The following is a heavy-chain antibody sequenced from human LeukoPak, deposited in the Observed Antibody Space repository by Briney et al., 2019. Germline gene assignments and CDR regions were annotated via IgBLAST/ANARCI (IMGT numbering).Heavy chain of an antibody. CDR2: ISYDGSNK. Sequence: GGSLRLSCAASGFTFSSYGMHWVRQAPGKGLEWVAVISYDGSNKYYADSVKGRFTISRDNSKNTLYLQMNSLRAEDTAVYYCATYSSGWYSMYWYFDLWSRGTLVTVSS. CDR1: GFTFSSYG. D-gene: IGHD6-19*01. V-gene: IGHV3-30*03. J-gene: IGHJ2*01. CDR3: ATYSSGWYSMYWYFDL.